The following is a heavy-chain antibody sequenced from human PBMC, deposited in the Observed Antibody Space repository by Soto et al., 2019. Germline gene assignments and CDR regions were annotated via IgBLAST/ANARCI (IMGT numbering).Heavy chain of an antibody. CDR1: GFTFSSYA. Sequence: EVQLLESGGGLVQPGGSLRLSCAASGFTFSSYAMSWVRQAPGKGLEWVSAISGSGGSTYYAYSVKGRFTISRDKSKNTLYLQMNSLRAEDTAVYYCATALGKYFDYWGQGTLVTVSS. D-gene: IGHD7-27*01. CDR3: ATALGKYFDY. J-gene: IGHJ4*02. V-gene: IGHV3-23*01. CDR2: ISGSGGST.